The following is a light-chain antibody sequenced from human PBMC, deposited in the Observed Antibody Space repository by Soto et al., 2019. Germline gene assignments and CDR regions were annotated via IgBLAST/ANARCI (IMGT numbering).Light chain of an antibody. CDR1: ESVRTN. V-gene: IGKV3-15*01. Sequence: EIVLTQSPGTLSLSPGERATLSCRDSESVRTNLAWYQQTAGQAPRILIYGASTRATGIPARFSGSGSGTEFTLTISSLQSEDFAVYYCQQYSIWRTFGQGTKVDIK. J-gene: IGKJ1*01. CDR2: GAS. CDR3: QQYSIWRT.